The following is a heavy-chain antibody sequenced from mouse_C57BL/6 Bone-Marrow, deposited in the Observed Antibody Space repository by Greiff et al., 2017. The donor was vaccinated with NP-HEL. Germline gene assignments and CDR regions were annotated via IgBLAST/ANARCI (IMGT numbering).Heavy chain of an antibody. CDR2: INPNNGGT. D-gene: IGHD1-1*01. J-gene: IGHJ1*03. CDR1: GYTFTDYY. V-gene: IGHV1-26*01. Sequence: VQLQQSGAELVRPGASVKISCKASGYTFTDYYMNWVKQSHGKSLEWIGDINPNNGGTSYNQQFKGKATLTVDKSSSTAYMELRSLTSEDSAVYYCARHYGSSYQYWYFDVWGTGTTVTVSS. CDR3: ARHYGSSYQYWYFDV.